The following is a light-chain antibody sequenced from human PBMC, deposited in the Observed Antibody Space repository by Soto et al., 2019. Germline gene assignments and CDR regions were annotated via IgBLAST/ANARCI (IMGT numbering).Light chain of an antibody. V-gene: IGLV1-44*01. J-gene: IGLJ3*02. CDR3: AAWDVSFVV. CDR2: SDN. Sequence: QSVLTQPPSASGTPGQWVTISCSGSGSNIGTNTVTWYQQLPGAAPRLLIYSDNQRPSGVPARFSGSKSGTSASLAISGLPSEDEADYYCAAWDVSFVVFGGGTKLTVL. CDR1: GSNIGTNT.